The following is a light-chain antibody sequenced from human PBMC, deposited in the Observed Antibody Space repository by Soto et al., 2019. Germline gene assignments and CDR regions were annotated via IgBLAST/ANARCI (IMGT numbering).Light chain of an antibody. J-gene: IGKJ2*03. V-gene: IGKV1-5*03. CDR3: QQYNSLYS. Sequence: DIQMTQSPSTLSASVGDRVTITCRASQSISSGLAWYQQKPGKAPKLLIYKASSLESGVSSRFSGSRSGTELNLTISSLQPDDFVTYCCQQYNSLYSFGQWTKVEIK. CDR1: QSISSG. CDR2: KAS.